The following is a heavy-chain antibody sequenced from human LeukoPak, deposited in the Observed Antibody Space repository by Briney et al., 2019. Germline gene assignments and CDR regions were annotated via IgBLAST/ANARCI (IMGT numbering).Heavy chain of an antibody. CDR1: GGSFSGYY. V-gene: IGHV4-59*01. CDR2: IYYSGST. Sequence: KSSETLSLTCAVYGGSFSGYYWSWIRQPPGKGLEWIGNIYYSGSTNYNPSLKSRVTISVDTPKNQFSVKLSSVTAADTAVYYCARDSTFYGMDIWGQGTTVTVSS. D-gene: IGHD2/OR15-2a*01. CDR3: ARDSTFYGMDI. J-gene: IGHJ6*02.